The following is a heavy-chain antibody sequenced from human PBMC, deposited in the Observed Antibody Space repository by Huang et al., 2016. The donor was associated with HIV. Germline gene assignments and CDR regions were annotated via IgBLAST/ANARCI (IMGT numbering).Heavy chain of an antibody. CDR2: ISGYNGNT. V-gene: IGHV1-18*01. J-gene: IGHJ3*01. CDR3: ARAEYIGAASTGDDALDL. D-gene: IGHD6-13*01. Sequence: QVQLVQSGGEVKKPGASVKVSCTASGYNFIGYGINWVLQAPGQGLEWMGWISGYNGNTRNAQKVQGRGNMSGDTSTTTAYMEVRSLRSDDTAVFYGARAEYIGAASTGDDALDLWGRGTLVTVS. CDR1: GYNFIGYG.